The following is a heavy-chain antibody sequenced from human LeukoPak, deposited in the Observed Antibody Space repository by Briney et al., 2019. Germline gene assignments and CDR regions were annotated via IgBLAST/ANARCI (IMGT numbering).Heavy chain of an antibody. D-gene: IGHD6-19*01. Sequence: ASVKVSCKASGFTLTTYAMHWVRQAPGQRPEWMGWINAGNGHTKYSQNFQGRVTITRDTSATTTYMELNSLTSEDSAVYYCARDKGIAVAGNFDYWGQGTLVTVSS. CDR3: ARDKGIAVAGNFDY. CDR1: GFTLTTYA. V-gene: IGHV1-3*01. CDR2: INAGNGHT. J-gene: IGHJ4*02.